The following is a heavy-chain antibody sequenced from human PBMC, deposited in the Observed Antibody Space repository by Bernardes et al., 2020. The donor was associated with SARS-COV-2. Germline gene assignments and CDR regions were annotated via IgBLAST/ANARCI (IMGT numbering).Heavy chain of an antibody. CDR3: VRDMRRQYVDYYYGLDV. J-gene: IGHJ6*02. CDR2: IIPVGSRT. V-gene: IGHV3-74*01. Sequence: GGSLTLSCSASGFTFSSFWINWVRQVPGNSPVWVSLIIPVGSRTVYADSVRGRFTITRDNAKNTLYLQMNRLTAEDTAVYYCVRDMRRQYVDYYYGLDVWGQGTTVTVSS. D-gene: IGHD2-8*01. CDR1: GFTFSSFW.